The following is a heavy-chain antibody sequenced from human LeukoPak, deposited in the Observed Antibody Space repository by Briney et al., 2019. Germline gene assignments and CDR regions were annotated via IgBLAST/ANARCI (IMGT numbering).Heavy chain of an antibody. D-gene: IGHD3-9*01. J-gene: IGHJ1*01. Sequence: GGSLRLSCAASGFTFSSYAMSWVRQAPGKGLEWVSAISASGGSTYYVDSVKGRFTISRDNSNNTLYLQMNNLGAEDTAVYYCARDPGRYFDWLFPTDEYFQHWGQGTLVTVSS. V-gene: IGHV3-23*01. CDR3: ARDPGRYFDWLFPTDEYFQH. CDR1: GFTFSSYA. CDR2: ISASGGST.